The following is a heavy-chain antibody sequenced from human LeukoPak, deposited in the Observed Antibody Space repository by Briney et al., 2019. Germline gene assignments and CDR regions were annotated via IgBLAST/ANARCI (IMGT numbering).Heavy chain of an antibody. CDR3: AKHGDNVWGSFRFGFDS. Sequence: GGSLRLSCAASEFTFSTYAMSWVRQAPGKGLEWVSLIIGSGGSIHYADSVRGRFTISRDNFKNTVFLQLSSLRPEDTAVYYCAKHGDNVWGSFRFGFDSWGQGTLVTVSS. D-gene: IGHD3-16*02. CDR1: EFTFSTYA. CDR2: IIGSGGSI. J-gene: IGHJ4*02. V-gene: IGHV3-23*01.